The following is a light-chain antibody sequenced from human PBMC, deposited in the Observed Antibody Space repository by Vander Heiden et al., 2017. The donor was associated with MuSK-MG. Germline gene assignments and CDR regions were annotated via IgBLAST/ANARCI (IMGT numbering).Light chain of an antibody. CDR3: CAITGRDTYV. CDR2: GVS. Sequence: QSALTQPASVSGSPGQAITISCTGTSSDVGTHTAVSWYQQHPGTVPKLLVHGVSNRPSGVSFRFSSSKSGDTASLTISELQNEDEADYYGCAITGRDTYVFGTGTKVTVL. CDR1: SSDVGTHTA. J-gene: IGLJ1*01. V-gene: IGLV2-14*03.